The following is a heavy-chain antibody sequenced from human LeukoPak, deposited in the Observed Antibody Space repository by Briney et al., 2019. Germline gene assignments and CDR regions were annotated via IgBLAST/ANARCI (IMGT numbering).Heavy chain of an antibody. CDR3: ARDYLPAAYYYYGMDV. V-gene: IGHV3-74*01. Sequence: PGGSLRLSCAASGLTFSSHWMHWVRQAPGKGLVWVSRITNDGSSTTYADSVKGRFTISRDNSKNTLYLQMNSLRAEDTAVYYCARDYLPAAYYYYGMDVWGQGTTVTVSS. CDR2: ITNDGSST. J-gene: IGHJ6*02. CDR1: GLTFSSHW. D-gene: IGHD2-2*01.